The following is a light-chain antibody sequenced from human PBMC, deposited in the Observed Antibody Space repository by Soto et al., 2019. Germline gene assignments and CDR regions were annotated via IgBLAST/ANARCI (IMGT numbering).Light chain of an antibody. V-gene: IGKV1-5*01. Sequence: DIQMTQSPSTLSASVGDRVTITCRASQSISSWLAWYQQKPGKAPQILIYDASTLKGGVPSRFSGSGSGTEFTLTISSLQPDDFATYYCQQYNFYWTFGQGTEVEIK. CDR2: DAS. CDR3: QQYNFYWT. CDR1: QSISSW. J-gene: IGKJ1*01.